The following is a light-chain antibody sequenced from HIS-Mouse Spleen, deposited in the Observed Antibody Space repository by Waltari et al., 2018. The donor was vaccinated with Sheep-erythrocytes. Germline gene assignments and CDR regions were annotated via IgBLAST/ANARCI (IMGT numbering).Light chain of an antibody. V-gene: IGLV2-11*01. CDR1: SSDVGGYNY. J-gene: IGLJ3*02. Sequence: QSALTQTRSVSGSPGQSVTISCTGTSSDVGGYNYVSWYQQHPGKAPKLMIYDVSKRTSGVPDRFSGSNAGNTATLTISGTQAMDEADYYCQAWDSSTAWVFGGGTKLTVL. CDR2: DVS. CDR3: QAWDSSTAWV.